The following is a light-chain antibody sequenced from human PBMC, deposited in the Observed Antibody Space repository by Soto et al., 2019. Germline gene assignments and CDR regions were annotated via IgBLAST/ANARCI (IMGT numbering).Light chain of an antibody. Sequence: QSVLTQPPSVSAAPGQKVTLSCSGSSSNIGVKSVSWYQQLPRTAPKLLIYDNSERPSGIPDRFSASKSGTSATLGITGLQTGDEADYYCGTWDDSLSAVVFGGGTKLTVL. CDR2: DNS. J-gene: IGLJ2*01. CDR1: SSNIGVKS. CDR3: GTWDDSLSAVV. V-gene: IGLV1-51*01.